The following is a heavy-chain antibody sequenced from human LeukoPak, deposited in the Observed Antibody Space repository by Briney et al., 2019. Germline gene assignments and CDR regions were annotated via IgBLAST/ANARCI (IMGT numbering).Heavy chain of an antibody. D-gene: IGHD6-13*01. V-gene: IGHV3-21*01. CDR2: ISSSSSYI. CDR1: GFTFSSYT. J-gene: IGHJ4*02. Sequence: GGSLRLSCAASGFTFSSYTMNWVRQAPGKGLEWVSSISSSSSYIYYADSVKGRFTISRDNAKKSVYLQMNSLRAEDTAVYYCARGPSSSWYDWGQGTLVTVSS. CDR3: ARGPSSSWYD.